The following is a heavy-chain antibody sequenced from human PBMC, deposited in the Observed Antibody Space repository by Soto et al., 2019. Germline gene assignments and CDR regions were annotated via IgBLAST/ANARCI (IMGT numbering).Heavy chain of an antibody. CDR1: GGSFSGYY. Sequence: PSETLSLTCAVYGGSFSGYYWNWIRQPPGKGLEWIGEIDHSGYTNYNPSLKSRVTISVDKSQNQFSLNVYSVTAADTAVYYCARHEGWTGPDQWGQGTLVTVSS. J-gene: IGHJ5*02. CDR3: ARHEGWTGPDQ. V-gene: IGHV4-34*01. CDR2: IDHSGYT. D-gene: IGHD2-8*02.